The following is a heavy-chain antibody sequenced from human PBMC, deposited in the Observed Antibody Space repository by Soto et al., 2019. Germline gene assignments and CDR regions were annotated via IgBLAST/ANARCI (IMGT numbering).Heavy chain of an antibody. CDR1: GGSFSGYY. CDR3: ARGRDGYNRNWFDP. CDR2: INHSGST. D-gene: IGHD5-12*01. J-gene: IGHJ5*02. V-gene: IGHV4-34*01. Sequence: QVQLQQWGAGLLKPSETLSLTCAVYGGSFSGYYWSWIRQPPGKGLEWIGEINHSGSTNYNPSLKSRVTIAVDTSKNQFSLKLSSVTAADTAVYYCARGRDGYNRNWFDPWGQGTLVTVSS.